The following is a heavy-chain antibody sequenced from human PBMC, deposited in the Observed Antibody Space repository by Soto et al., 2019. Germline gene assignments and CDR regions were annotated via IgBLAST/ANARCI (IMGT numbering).Heavy chain of an antibody. CDR1: GGSLSGATYS. CDR3: ARSREFDY. CDR2: IFPSGTT. Sequence: LSLTCGVSGGSLSGATYSWNWIRQPPGKGLEWIGYIFPSGTTYYNPSLKSRVTIPIDVSKNQFSLSLRSLTAADTAVYYCARSREFDYWSQGTLVTVSS. V-gene: IGHV4-30-2*01. J-gene: IGHJ4*02.